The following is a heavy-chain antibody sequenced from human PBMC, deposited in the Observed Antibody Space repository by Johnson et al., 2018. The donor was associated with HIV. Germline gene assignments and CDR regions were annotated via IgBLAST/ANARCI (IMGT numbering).Heavy chain of an antibody. CDR2: ISFAGVKK. CDR1: GFTFSSYG. D-gene: IGHD6-13*01. V-gene: IGHV3-33*08. Sequence: QVQLVESGGGVVQPGRSLRLSCAASGFTFSSYGMAWVRQAPGKGLEWVTVISFAGVKKYYVDSVKGRFTISRDTAKNTLHPQMNSLRVEDTAVYYCASDDSSSVGAFDIWGQGTMVTVSS. J-gene: IGHJ3*02. CDR3: ASDDSSSVGAFDI.